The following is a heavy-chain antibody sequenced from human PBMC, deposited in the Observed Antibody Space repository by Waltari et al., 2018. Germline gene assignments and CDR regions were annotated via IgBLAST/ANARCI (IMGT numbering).Heavy chain of an antibody. D-gene: IGHD5-12*01. Sequence: QLQLQESGPGLVKPSETLSLTCTVSGGSISSSSYYWGWIRQPPGKGLEWIGSIYYSGSTYYNPSLKSRVTISVDTSKNQFSLKLSSVTAADTAVYYCAREASGYENMDYWGQGTLDTVSS. CDR3: AREASGYENMDY. CDR2: IYYSGST. CDR1: GGSISSSSYY. V-gene: IGHV4-39*07. J-gene: IGHJ4*02.